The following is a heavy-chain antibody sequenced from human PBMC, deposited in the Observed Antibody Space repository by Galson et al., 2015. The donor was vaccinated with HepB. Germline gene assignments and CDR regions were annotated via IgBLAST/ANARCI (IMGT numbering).Heavy chain of an antibody. Sequence: SVKVSCKASGGTFSSYAISWVRQAPGQGLEWMGGIIPIFGTANYAQKFQGRVTITADESTSTAYMELSSLRSEDTAVYYCARAPQAYCSGGSCYYYWGQGTLVTVSS. CDR2: IIPIFGTA. D-gene: IGHD2-15*01. V-gene: IGHV1-69*13. CDR3: ARAPQAYCSGGSCYYY. CDR1: GGTFSSYA. J-gene: IGHJ4*02.